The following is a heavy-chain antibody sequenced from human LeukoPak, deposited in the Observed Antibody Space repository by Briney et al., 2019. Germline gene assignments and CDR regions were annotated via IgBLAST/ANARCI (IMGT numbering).Heavy chain of an antibody. D-gene: IGHD6-19*01. CDR1: GYTFTSYG. Sequence: ASVKVSCKASGYTFTSYGISWVRQAPGQGLEWMGWISAYNGNTNYAQKLQGRVTMTTDTSTSTACMELRSLRSDDTAVYYCARANGYSSGWHDYWGQGTLVTVSS. CDR3: ARANGYSSGWHDY. CDR2: ISAYNGNT. V-gene: IGHV1-18*01. J-gene: IGHJ4*02.